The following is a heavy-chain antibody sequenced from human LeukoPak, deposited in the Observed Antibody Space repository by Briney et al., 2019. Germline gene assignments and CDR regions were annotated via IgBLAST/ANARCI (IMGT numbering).Heavy chain of an antibody. Sequence: GGSLRLSCEASGFTFSNYAMAWVRQAPGKGLEWVSLITGTSGRTYYAASVKGRFTISRDNSKNTLYLQMNSLRAEDTAVYYCAKDWGGDGYATSSLGYWGQGTLVTVSS. CDR2: ITGTSGRT. J-gene: IGHJ4*02. CDR1: GFTFSNYA. D-gene: IGHD2-21*01. V-gene: IGHV3-23*01. CDR3: AKDWGGDGYATSSLGY.